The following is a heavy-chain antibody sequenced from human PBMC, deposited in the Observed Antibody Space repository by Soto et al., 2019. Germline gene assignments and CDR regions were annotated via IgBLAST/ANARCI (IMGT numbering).Heavy chain of an antibody. CDR3: AGWISGGYADWFDP. Sequence: QVQLVQSGAEVKKPGAAVKVSCKASGYNFMRYGFTWVRQAPGQGLEWMGWINVDNGETKYPQKIQGRVTMTTDTSTITVYMELRSLTSDDTAVYDCAGWISGGYADWFDPWGHGTLVTVSS. D-gene: IGHD1-26*01. J-gene: IGHJ5*02. CDR1: GYNFMRYG. V-gene: IGHV1-18*04. CDR2: INVDNGET.